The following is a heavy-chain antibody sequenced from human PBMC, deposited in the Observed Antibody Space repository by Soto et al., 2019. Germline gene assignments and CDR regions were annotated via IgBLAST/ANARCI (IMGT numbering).Heavy chain of an antibody. CDR2: IYYSGST. D-gene: IGHD6-13*01. CDR1: GGSISSGGYY. CDR3: ARDLQYSRLFYGMDV. J-gene: IGHJ6*02. Sequence: QVQLQESGPGLVKPSQTLSLTCTVSGGSISSGGYYWSWIRQHPGKGLEWIGYIYYSGSTYYNPSLKIRVTTSVDTSKNQFPLKLSSVTAADTAVYYCARDLQYSRLFYGMDVWGQGTTVTVSS. V-gene: IGHV4-31*03.